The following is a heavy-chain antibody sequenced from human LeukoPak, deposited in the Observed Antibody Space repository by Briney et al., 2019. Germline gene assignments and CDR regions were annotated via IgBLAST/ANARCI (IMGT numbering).Heavy chain of an antibody. Sequence: GRSLRLSCEASGFTFRTYGMHWVRQAPGRGLEWVAVIWYDGGHEQYADSVKGRFTISRDDSKNTLYLQMNSLRAEDTAVYYCVRYYQEAYGLDVWGQGTTVTVSS. J-gene: IGHJ6*02. V-gene: IGHV3-33*01. CDR1: GFTFRTYG. CDR2: IWYDGGHE. D-gene: IGHD3-10*01. CDR3: VRYYQEAYGLDV.